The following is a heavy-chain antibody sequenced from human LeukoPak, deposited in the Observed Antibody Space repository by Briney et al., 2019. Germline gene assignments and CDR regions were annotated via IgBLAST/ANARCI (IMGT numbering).Heavy chain of an antibody. D-gene: IGHD6-19*01. J-gene: IGHJ4*02. V-gene: IGHV4-59*01. CDR1: GGSISSYY. CDR2: IYYSGST. CDR3: AREISSGWYTGFDY. Sequence: SEALSLTCTVSGGSISSYYWSWIRQPPGKGLEWIGYIYYSGSTNYNPSLKSRVTISVDTSKNQFSLKLSSVTAADTAVYYCAREISSGWYTGFDYWGQGTLVTVSS.